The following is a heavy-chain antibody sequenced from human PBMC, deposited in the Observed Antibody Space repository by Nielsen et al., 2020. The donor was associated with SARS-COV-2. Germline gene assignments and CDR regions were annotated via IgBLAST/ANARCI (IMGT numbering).Heavy chain of an antibody. CDR3: ARDFLSGVRFYFDY. D-gene: IGHD3-10*01. V-gene: IGHV4-61*02. J-gene: IGHJ4*02. CDR2: IYTSGST. CDR1: GGSISSSSYY. Sequence: SETLSLTCTVSGGSISSSSYYWSWIRQPAGKGLEWIGRIYTSGSTNYNPSLKSRVTMSVDTSKNQFSLKLSSVTAADTAVYYCARDFLSGVRFYFDYWGQGTLVTVSS.